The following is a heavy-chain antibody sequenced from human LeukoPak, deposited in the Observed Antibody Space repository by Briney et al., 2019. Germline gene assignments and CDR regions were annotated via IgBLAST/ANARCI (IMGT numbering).Heavy chain of an antibody. CDR3: ARELAYGGNAD. D-gene: IGHD4-23*01. CDR1: GFTFSSYE. V-gene: IGHV3-48*03. J-gene: IGHJ6*04. CDR2: ISSSGSTI. Sequence: GGSLRLSCAASGFTFSSYEMNWVRQAPGKGLEWVSYISSSGSTIYYADSVKGRFTISRDNAKNSLYLQMNSLRAEDTAVYYCARELAYGGNADWGKGTTVTISS.